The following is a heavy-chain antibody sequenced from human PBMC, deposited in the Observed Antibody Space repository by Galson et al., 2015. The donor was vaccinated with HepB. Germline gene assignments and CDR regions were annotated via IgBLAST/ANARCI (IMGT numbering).Heavy chain of an antibody. Sequence: SLRLSCAASGFTFSSYAMHWVRQAPGKGLEWVAVISYDGSNKYYADSVKGRFTISRDNSKNTLYLQMNSLRAEDTAVYYCARDLKPHYITMVRGVYYYYGMDVWGQGTTVTVSS. J-gene: IGHJ6*02. CDR3: ARDLKPHYITMVRGVYYYYGMDV. CDR1: GFTFSSYA. V-gene: IGHV3-30*04. D-gene: IGHD3-10*01. CDR2: ISYDGSNK.